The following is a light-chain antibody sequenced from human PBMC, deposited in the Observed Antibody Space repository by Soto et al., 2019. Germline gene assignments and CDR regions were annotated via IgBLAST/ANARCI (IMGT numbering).Light chain of an antibody. J-gene: IGKJ1*01. CDR1: QSLVHSDGNTY. CDR2: KVS. V-gene: IGKV2-30*02. CDR3: MQGTLWPPVT. Sequence: VVMTQSPLSLPVTLGQPASISCRSSQSLVHSDGNTYLNWFQQRPGQSPRRLIYKVSNRDSWVPDRFSGSGSGTDFTLKISRVEAEDVGVYYCMQGTLWPPVTFGQGTKVEIK.